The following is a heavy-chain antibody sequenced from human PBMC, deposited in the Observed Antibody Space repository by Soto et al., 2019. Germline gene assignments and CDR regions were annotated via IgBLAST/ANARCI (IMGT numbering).Heavy chain of an antibody. Sequence: QVQLVESGGGVVQPGRSLRLSCAASGSTFSNYGMHWVRQAPGKGLEWVAIISFDGSHKYCADSVKGRFTISRDNSKNTLYLQMNSLRAEDTAVYYCARDGDRWQQLARSWLDPWGQGTLVTVSS. CDR3: ARDGDRWQQLARSWLDP. CDR1: GSTFSNYG. D-gene: IGHD6-13*01. CDR2: ISFDGSHK. V-gene: IGHV3-30*03. J-gene: IGHJ5*02.